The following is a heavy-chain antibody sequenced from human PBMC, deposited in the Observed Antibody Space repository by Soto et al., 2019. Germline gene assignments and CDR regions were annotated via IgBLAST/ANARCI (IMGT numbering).Heavy chain of an antibody. Sequence: QVQLVQSGAEVKKPGASVKVSCKASGYTFSNYGISWVRQAPGQGLEWLGWINTYNSNTKSAQKLQGRVTLTTDTSATTAYMEQRSLTSDDTAIYYCARGYCRGDYCHRGDYWGQRTVVTVSS. J-gene: IGHJ4*02. CDR1: GYTFSNYG. CDR3: ARGYCRGDYCHRGDY. V-gene: IGHV1-18*01. D-gene: IGHD2-21*01. CDR2: INTYNSNT.